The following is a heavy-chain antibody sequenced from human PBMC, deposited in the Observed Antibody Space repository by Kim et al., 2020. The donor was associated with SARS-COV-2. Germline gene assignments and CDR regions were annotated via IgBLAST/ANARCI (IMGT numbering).Heavy chain of an antibody. J-gene: IGHJ4*02. CDR3: AKDRSYLFDY. CDR2: I. D-gene: IGHD1-26*01. V-gene: IGHV3-48*02. Sequence: IFYADSVRGRFTISGDNARNSLYLQMNSLRDEDTAVYYCAKDRSYLFDYWGQGTLVTASS.